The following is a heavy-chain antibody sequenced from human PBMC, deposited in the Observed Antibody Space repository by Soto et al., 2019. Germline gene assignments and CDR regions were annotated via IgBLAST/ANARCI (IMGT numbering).Heavy chain of an antibody. CDR1: GYTFTSYG. CDR2: ISAYNGNT. J-gene: IGHJ5*02. CDR3: ARDLTGYCSGGSCTAPLDP. Sequence: QVQLVQSGAEVKKPGASVKVSCKASGYTFTSYGISWVRQAPGQGLEWMGWISAYNGNTNYAQKLQGRVTMTTDTSTSTAYMELRSLRSDDTAVYYCARDLTGYCSGGSCTAPLDPWGQGTLVTVSS. V-gene: IGHV1-18*01. D-gene: IGHD2-15*01.